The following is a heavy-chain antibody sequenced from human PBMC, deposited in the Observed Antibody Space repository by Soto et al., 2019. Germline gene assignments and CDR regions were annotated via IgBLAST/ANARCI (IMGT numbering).Heavy chain of an antibody. CDR1: GFTFSTYS. V-gene: IGHV3-23*01. CDR2: ISSSGGST. Sequence: GGSLRLSCSASGFTFSTYSMHWVRQAPGKGLEWVSSISSSGGSTYYADSVKGRFTISRDNSKNTLYLQMNSLRAEDTALYYCIRVRYFDNDRPYWGQGTLVTVSS. CDR3: IRVRYFDNDRPY. D-gene: IGHD3-9*01. J-gene: IGHJ4*02.